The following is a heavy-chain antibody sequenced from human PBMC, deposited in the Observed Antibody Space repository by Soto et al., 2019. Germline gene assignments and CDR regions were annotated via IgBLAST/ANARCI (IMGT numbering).Heavy chain of an antibody. CDR3: ASGGSWQQDMAGWFDP. D-gene: IGHD6-13*01. V-gene: IGHV4-61*01. Sequence: SETLSLTCTVSGGSVSSGSYYWSWIRQPPGKGLEWIGYIYYSGSTNYNPSLKSRVTISVDTSKNQFSLKLSSVTAADTAVYYCASGGSWQQDMAGWFDPWGQGTLVTVSS. CDR1: GGSVSSGSYY. J-gene: IGHJ5*02. CDR2: IYYSGST.